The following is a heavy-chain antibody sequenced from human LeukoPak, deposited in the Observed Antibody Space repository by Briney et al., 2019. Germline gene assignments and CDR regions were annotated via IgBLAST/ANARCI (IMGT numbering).Heavy chain of an antibody. CDR1: GGSISSYY. V-gene: IGHV4-59*08. Sequence: SGTLSLTCTVSGGSISSYYWSWIRQPPGKGLEWIASIYYDGSESYNPSHKTRVTISVDTSKNQLFLKLSSVTAADTAVYYCARQMAVAGDFDYWGQGTLVA. J-gene: IGHJ4*02. D-gene: IGHD6-19*01. CDR3: ARQMAVAGDFDY. CDR2: IYYDGSE.